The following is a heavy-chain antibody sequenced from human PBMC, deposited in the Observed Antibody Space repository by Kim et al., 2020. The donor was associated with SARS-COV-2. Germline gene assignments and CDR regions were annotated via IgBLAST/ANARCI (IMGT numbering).Heavy chain of an antibody. D-gene: IGHD3-22*01. Sequence: SETLSLTCTVSDVSISNYYWSWIRQSPGKGLEWIGYSYHSGSYHSGSTNYNPSLKSRVTISVDTSKNQFSLKLSSVTAADTAVYYCARRPYYDSSGYFDFWGQGTLVTVSS. V-gene: IGHV4-59*08. CDR3: ARRPYYDSSGYFDF. CDR2: SYHSGSYHSGST. CDR1: DVSISNYY. J-gene: IGHJ4*02.